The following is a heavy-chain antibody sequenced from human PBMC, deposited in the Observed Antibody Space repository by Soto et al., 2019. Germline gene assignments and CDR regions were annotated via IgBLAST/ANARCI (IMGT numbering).Heavy chain of an antibody. CDR2: ISAYNGNT. CDR3: AGYYDSSGYYPLDYYYGMDV. J-gene: IGHJ6*02. V-gene: IGHV1-18*01. CDR1: GYTFTSSG. Sequence: APVKVSCKASGYTFTSSGISWVRQAPGQGLEWMGWISAYNGNTNYAQKLQGRVTMTTDTSTSTAYMELRSLRSDDTAVYYCAGYYDSSGYYPLDYYYGMDVWGQGTTVTVSS. D-gene: IGHD3-22*01.